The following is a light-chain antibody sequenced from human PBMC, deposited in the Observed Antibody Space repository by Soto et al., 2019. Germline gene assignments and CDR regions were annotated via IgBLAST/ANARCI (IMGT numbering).Light chain of an antibody. V-gene: IGKV3-20*01. Sequence: EIVLTQSPGTLSLSPGERATLSCRASQSVSSSYLAWYQQKPGQAHRLLIYGASSRATGIPDRFSGSGSGTDFTLTISRLEPEDLAVYYCQQYGSSPRTFGQGTKLEIK. J-gene: IGKJ2*02. CDR1: QSVSSSY. CDR2: GAS. CDR3: QQYGSSPRT.